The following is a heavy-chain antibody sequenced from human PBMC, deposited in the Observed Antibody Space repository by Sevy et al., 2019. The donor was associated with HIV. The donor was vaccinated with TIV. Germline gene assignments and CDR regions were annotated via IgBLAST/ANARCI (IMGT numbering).Heavy chain of an antibody. D-gene: IGHD2-2*02. V-gene: IGHV4-59*12. J-gene: IGHJ4*02. Sequence: SETLSLTCSVSGDSINNYYWSWIRQPPEKGLEWIGYTSYSGTTNYSPSLKRRVDISVDTSIHQFSLKINSVTAADTAVYYCARLRWDVVDAPGATPGCYFDSWGQGILVTVSS. CDR1: GDSINNYY. CDR2: TSYSGTT. CDR3: ARLRWDVVDAPGATPGCYFDS.